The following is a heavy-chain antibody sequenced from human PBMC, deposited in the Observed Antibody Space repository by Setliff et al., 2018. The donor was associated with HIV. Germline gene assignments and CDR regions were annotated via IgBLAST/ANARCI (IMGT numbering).Heavy chain of an antibody. CDR2: ISSSGNT. D-gene: IGHD3-22*01. J-gene: IGHJ6*03. Sequence: PSETLSLTCFVSGVSISGHFWGWIRQPPGTGLEWIGSISSSGNTYYNPSLKSRVTISVDTSKNQFSLKLSSVTAADTAVYYCARVNEKYYYDSSGYYPAPRDYYYYYMDVWGKGTTVTVSS. CDR3: ARVNEKYYYDSSGYYPAPRDYYYYYMDV. CDR1: GVSISGHF. V-gene: IGHV4-38-2*02.